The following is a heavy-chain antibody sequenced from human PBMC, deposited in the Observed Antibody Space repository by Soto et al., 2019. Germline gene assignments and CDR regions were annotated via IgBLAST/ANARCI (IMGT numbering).Heavy chain of an antibody. V-gene: IGHV1-8*01. D-gene: IGHD6-19*01. Sequence: QVQLVQSGAEVEKPGASVKVSCKASGYTFTTYDFNWVRQAPGHGLEWMGWMNPDTGNTGYAQKFQGRVTMTMDTSISTACMALSGLTAEDTAVYYCARALGYSSTSRLDLWGQGTLVTVSS. CDR3: ARALGYSSTSRLDL. CDR2: MNPDTGNT. CDR1: GYTFTTYD. J-gene: IGHJ4*02.